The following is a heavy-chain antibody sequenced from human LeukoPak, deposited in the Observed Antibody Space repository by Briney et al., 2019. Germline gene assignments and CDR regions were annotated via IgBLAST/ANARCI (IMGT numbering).Heavy chain of an antibody. CDR2: INPSGGST. D-gene: IGHD2-8*01. J-gene: IGHJ5*02. V-gene: IGHV1-46*01. CDR1: GYTFTSYY. Sequence: GASVKVSCKASGYTFTSYYMHWVRQAPGQGLEWMGIINPSGGSTSYAQKFQGRVTMTRDMSTSTVYMELSSLRSEDTAVYYCARGCTNGVCYRRLNWFDLWGQGTLVTVSS. CDR3: ARGCTNGVCYRRLNWFDL.